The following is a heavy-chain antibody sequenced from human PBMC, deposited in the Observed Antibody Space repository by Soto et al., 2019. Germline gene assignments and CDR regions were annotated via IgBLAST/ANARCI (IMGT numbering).Heavy chain of an antibody. V-gene: IGHV3-15*01. Sequence: EVQLVESGGGLVKPGGSLRLSCAASGFTFSNAWMSWVRQAPGKGLEWVGRIKSKTDGGTTDYAAPVKGRFTISRDDSKNTLYLQMNSLKTEDTAVYYCTSLVLLWFGESFDYWGKGTLVTVSS. CDR3: TSLVLLWFGESFDY. CDR1: GFTFSNAW. J-gene: IGHJ4*02. CDR2: IKSKTDGGTT. D-gene: IGHD3-10*01.